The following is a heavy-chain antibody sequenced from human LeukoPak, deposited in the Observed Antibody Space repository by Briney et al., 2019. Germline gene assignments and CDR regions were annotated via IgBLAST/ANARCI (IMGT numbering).Heavy chain of an antibody. CDR3: ARDPVGCDDASCYGERFDY. D-gene: IGHD2-2*01. J-gene: IGHJ4*02. Sequence: GGSLRLSCAASGFTFSSYEMNWVRQAPGKGLEWVSYISSSGSTIYYADSVKGRFTISRDNAKNSLYLQMNSLRAEDTAVYYCARDPVGCDDASCYGERFDYWGQGTLVTVSS. CDR1: GFTFSSYE. CDR2: ISSSGSTI. V-gene: IGHV3-48*03.